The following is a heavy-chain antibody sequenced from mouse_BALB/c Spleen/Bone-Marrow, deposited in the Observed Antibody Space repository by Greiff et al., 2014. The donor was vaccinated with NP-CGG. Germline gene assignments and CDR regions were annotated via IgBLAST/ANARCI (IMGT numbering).Heavy chain of an antibody. CDR1: GYTFSSYW. V-gene: IGHV1-9*01. CDR3: ARDSSDYLAWFAY. Sequence: VQLQQSGAELMKPGASVKISCKATGYTFSSYWIEWVKQRPGHGLEWIGEILPGSDSTNYNENFKGKATLTADTSSNTAYMQLNSLTSEDSAVYFCARDSSDYLAWFAYWGQGTLVTVSA. J-gene: IGHJ3*01. D-gene: IGHD3-2*01. CDR2: ILPGSDST.